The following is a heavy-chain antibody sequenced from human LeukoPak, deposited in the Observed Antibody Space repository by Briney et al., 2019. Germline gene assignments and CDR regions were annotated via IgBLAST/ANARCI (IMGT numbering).Heavy chain of an antibody. CDR1: GFTFSNYA. Sequence: GGSLRLSCAASGFTFSNYAMSWVRQAPGKGLEWVSAISGSGRNTYYADSVKGRFTVSRDKSKNTLYLQMNSLRAEDTAVYYCAKNCGADFYSRDFDSWGQGTLVTVSS. CDR2: ISGSGRNT. V-gene: IGHV3-23*01. J-gene: IGHJ4*02. D-gene: IGHD2-21*02. CDR3: AKNCGADFYSRDFDS.